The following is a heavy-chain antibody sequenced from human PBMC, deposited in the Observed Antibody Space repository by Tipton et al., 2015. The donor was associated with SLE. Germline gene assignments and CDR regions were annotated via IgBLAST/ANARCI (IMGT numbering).Heavy chain of an antibody. Sequence: TLSLTCAVSGGSISSSNWWSWVRQPPGKGLEWIGEIYHSGSTNYNPSLKSRVTISVDTSKNQFSLKLSSVTAADTAVYYCARERAVAAYYYYGMDVWGQGTTVTVSS. CDR1: GGSISSSNW. J-gene: IGHJ6*02. CDR3: ARERAVAAYYYYGMDV. V-gene: IGHV4-4*02. D-gene: IGHD6-19*01. CDR2: IYHSGST.